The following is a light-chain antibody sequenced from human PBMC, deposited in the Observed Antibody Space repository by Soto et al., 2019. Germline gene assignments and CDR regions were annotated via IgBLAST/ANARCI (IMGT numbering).Light chain of an antibody. CDR2: AAS. V-gene: IGKV1-9*01. CDR1: QGISSY. Sequence: IQLTQSPSSLSASVGDRVTITCRASQGISSYLAWYQQKPGTAPKLLIYAASTLQSGVPSRFSGSASGTDFTLTISSLQPEDFATYYCQQLNSYPITFGQGTRLEI. CDR3: QQLNSYPIT. J-gene: IGKJ5*01.